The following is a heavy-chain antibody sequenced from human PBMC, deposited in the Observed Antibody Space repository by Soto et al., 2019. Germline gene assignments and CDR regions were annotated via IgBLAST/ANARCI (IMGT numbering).Heavy chain of an antibody. Sequence: QVQLVESGGGVVQPGRSLRLSCAGSGFTFRSYAMHWVRQAPGKGLEWVAVIFHDGSDAYYADSVKGRLTVSRDNSKNALNLHMNSLKPEDTAVYYCVTAYTYGPDAFDIWGQGTMVTVTT. D-gene: IGHD5-18*01. CDR2: IFHDGSDA. CDR1: GFTFRSYA. J-gene: IGHJ3*02. V-gene: IGHV3-30-3*01. CDR3: VTAYTYGPDAFDI.